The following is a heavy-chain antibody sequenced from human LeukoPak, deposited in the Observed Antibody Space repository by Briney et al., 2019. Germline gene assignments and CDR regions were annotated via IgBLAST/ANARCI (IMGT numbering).Heavy chain of an antibody. CDR2: IYPSDGST. CDR3: ARDQEAFDY. Sequence: ASVKVSCKASGYTFTGYYIHWVRQAPGQGLEWMGMIYPSDGSTSYAQKFQGRVTVTRDTSTSTVHMELSGLRSEDTAVYYCARDQEAFDYWGQGTLVTVSS. V-gene: IGHV1-46*01. CDR1: GYTFTGYY. J-gene: IGHJ4*02.